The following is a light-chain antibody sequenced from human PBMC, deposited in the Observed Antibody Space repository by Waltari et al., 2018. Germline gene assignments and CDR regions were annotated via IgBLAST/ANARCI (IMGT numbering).Light chain of an antibody. CDR2: NTN. V-gene: IGLV8-61*01. CDR1: SGSVSSNYY. Sequence: QTVVTQEPSFSVSPGGTVTLTCGLTSGSVSSNYYPSWYQQTPGQAPRTLIYNTNIRSSGVPDHFSGSILGNKAALTITGAQADDESDYYCVVYMGSDIWVFGGGTKLTVL. J-gene: IGLJ3*02. CDR3: VVYMGSDIWV.